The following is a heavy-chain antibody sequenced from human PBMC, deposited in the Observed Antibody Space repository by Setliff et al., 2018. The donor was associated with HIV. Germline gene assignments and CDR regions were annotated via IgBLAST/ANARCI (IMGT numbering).Heavy chain of an antibody. CDR2: VNHSGGT. J-gene: IGHJ4*01. D-gene: IGHD2-15*01. V-gene: IGHV4-34*01. CDR1: GGSFSTYY. CDR3: ARRILRSAFDF. Sequence: KASETLSLTCAVYGGSFSTYYWSWIRQSPGKRLEWLGEVNHSGGTNYNPSLERRLIISSDASKNQFSLRLKSVTAADTAVYFCARRILRSAFDFWGHGTLVTVSS.